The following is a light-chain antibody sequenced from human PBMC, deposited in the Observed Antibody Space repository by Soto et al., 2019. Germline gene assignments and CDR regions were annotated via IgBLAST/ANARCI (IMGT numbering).Light chain of an antibody. Sequence: QSTATLSLSPGERATLSCRASQSVSSSYLAWYQQKPGQAPRLLIYGASTRATGIPARFSGSGSGTEFTLTISSLQSDDFAVYYCQQYNSWLTFGGGTKVDI. CDR1: QSVSSSY. CDR2: GAS. CDR3: QQYNSWLT. J-gene: IGKJ4*01. V-gene: IGKV3-15*01.